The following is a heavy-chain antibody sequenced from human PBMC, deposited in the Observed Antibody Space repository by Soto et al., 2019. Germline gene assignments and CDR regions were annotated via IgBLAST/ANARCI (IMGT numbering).Heavy chain of an antibody. CDR1: GYTSTNFG. CDR2: ISAYNVNT. V-gene: IGHV1-18*01. J-gene: IGHJ4*02. D-gene: IGHD2-15*01. CDR3: ARGWTPIDY. Sequence: QVQLVQSGAEVKKPGASVKVSCKASGYTSTNFGISWVRQAPGQGLGWMGWISAYNVNTNYTQNFQGRVTMTTDTATSTAYMELRSLSSDDTAVYYCARGWTPIDYRGQGTLVPVSS.